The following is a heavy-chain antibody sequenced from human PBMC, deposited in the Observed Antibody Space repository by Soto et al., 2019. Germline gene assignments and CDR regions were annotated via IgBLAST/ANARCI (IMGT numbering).Heavy chain of an antibody. CDR2: IFYAGNT. CDR3: ARQAAAPGIDLWFDP. J-gene: IGHJ5*02. V-gene: IGHV4-39*01. CDR1: GGSISSSRSY. D-gene: IGHD6-13*01. Sequence: QLQLQESGPGLVKPSETLSLTCNVSGGSISSSRSYWAWFRQPPGKELEWIANIFYAGNTYYNPSRKSRGTVSVDTSKNQFSLKLDSVTAADTAVDDCARQAAAPGIDLWFDPWGQGTLGTVAS.